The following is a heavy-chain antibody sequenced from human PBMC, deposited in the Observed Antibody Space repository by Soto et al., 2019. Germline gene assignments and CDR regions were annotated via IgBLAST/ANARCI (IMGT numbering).Heavy chain of an antibody. J-gene: IGHJ6*02. Sequence: QVQLVESGGGVVQPGRSLRLSCAASGFTFSSYAMHWVRQAPGKGLEWVAVISYDGSNKYYADSVKGRFTISRDNSKNTLYLQMNSLRAEDTAVCYCARGDYGMVVWGQGTTVTVSS. CDR1: GFTFSSYA. V-gene: IGHV3-30-3*01. CDR2: ISYDGSNK. CDR3: ARGDYGMVV.